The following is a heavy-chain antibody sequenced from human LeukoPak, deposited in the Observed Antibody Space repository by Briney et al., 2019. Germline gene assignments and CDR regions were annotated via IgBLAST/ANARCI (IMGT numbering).Heavy chain of an antibody. CDR3: ARSSYYYDSSGYYSGHYFDY. V-gene: IGHV1-69*06. D-gene: IGHD3-22*01. Sequence: SVKVSYKASGGTFSSYAISWVRQAPGQGLEWMGGIIPIFGTANYAQKFQGRVTITADKSTSTAYMELSSLRSEDTAVYYCARSSYYYDSSGYYSGHYFDYWGQGTLVTVSA. CDR2: IIPIFGTA. J-gene: IGHJ4*02. CDR1: GGTFSSYA.